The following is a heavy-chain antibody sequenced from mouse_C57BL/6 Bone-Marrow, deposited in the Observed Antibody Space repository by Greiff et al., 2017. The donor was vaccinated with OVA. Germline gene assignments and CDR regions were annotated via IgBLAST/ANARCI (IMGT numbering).Heavy chain of an antibody. V-gene: IGHV5-4*01. CDR1: GFTFSSYA. CDR2: ISDGGSYT. J-gene: IGHJ4*01. Sequence: DVQLVESGGGLVKPGGSLKLSCAASGFTFSSYAMSWVRQTPEKRLEWVATISDGGSYTYYPDNVKGRFTISRDNAKNNLYLQMSHLKSEDTAMYYCARPYYSNFYAMDYWGQGTSVTVSS. D-gene: IGHD2-5*01. CDR3: ARPYYSNFYAMDY.